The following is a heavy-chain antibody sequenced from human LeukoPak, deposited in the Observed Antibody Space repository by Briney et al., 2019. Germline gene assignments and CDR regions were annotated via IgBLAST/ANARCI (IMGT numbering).Heavy chain of an antibody. CDR3: ARALIYSGYTYYFDY. V-gene: IGHV1-46*01. CDR2: INPSGGTT. J-gene: IGHJ4*02. D-gene: IGHD5-12*01. Sequence: ASVKVSCKASGGTFSSYTISWVRQAPGQGLEWMGIINPSGGTTSYAQKFQGRLTMTRDTSTSTVYMELSSLRSEDTAVYYCARALIYSGYTYYFDYWGQGTLVTVFS. CDR1: GGTFSSYT.